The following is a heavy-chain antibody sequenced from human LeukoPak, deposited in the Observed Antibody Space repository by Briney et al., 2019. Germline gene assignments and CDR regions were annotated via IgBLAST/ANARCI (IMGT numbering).Heavy chain of an antibody. J-gene: IGHJ4*02. CDR2: ISTSGSTI. Sequence: GGSLRLSCAASGFTFSSYEMNWVRQAPGKGLEWVSYISTSGSTIYYADSVKGRFTISRGNAKNSLYLQMNNLRAEDTAVYYCARDLRGLGGPFDYWGQGTLVTVST. CDR1: GFTFSSYE. V-gene: IGHV3-48*03. CDR3: ARDLRGLGGPFDY. D-gene: IGHD3/OR15-3a*01.